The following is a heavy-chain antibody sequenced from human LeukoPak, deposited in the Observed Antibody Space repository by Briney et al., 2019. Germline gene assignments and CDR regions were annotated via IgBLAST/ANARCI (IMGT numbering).Heavy chain of an antibody. J-gene: IGHJ4*02. Sequence: GGSLRLSCAASGFTFSSYWMSWVRQAPGKGLEWVANIKKDGSEKYYVDSVKGRFTVSRDNAKTSLYLQMISLRAEDTAVYYCARHLSGVTGYTYGRGIDYWGQGTLVTVSS. CDR2: IKKDGSEK. V-gene: IGHV3-7*01. CDR3: ARHLSGVTGYTYGRGIDY. D-gene: IGHD5-18*01. CDR1: GFTFSSYW.